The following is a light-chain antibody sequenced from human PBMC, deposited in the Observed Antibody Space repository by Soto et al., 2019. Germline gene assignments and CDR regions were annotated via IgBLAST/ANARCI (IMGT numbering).Light chain of an antibody. CDR2: AAS. J-gene: IGKJ1*01. Sequence: AIRMTQSPSSFSASTGDRVTITCRASQGISSYLAWYQQKPGKAPKILIYAASTLQSGVPSRFSGSGSGTDFTLTVSCLQSEDFATYYCQQYYSYQWTFGQGTKVEIK. CDR1: QGISSY. CDR3: QQYYSYQWT. V-gene: IGKV1-8*01.